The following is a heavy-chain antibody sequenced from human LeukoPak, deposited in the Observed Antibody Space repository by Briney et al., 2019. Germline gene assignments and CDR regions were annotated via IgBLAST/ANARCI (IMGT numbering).Heavy chain of an antibody. V-gene: IGHV4-34*01. CDR3: ARGAWWFDY. D-gene: IGHD2-8*02. J-gene: IGHJ4*02. CDR1: GGSFSGYY. Sequence: PSETLSLTCAVYGGSFSGYYWSWTRQPPGKGLEWIGEINHSGSTNYNPSLKSRVTISVDTSKNQFSLKLSSVTAADTAVYYCARGAWWFDYWGQGTLVTVSS. CDR2: INHSGST.